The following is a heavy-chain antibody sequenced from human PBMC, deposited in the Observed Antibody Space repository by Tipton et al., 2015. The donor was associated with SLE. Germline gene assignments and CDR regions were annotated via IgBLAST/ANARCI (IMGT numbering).Heavy chain of an antibody. CDR2: IYYSGST. Sequence: TLSLTCSVSGGSISSYYWSWIRQPPGKGLEWIGYIYYSGSTNYNPSLKSRVTISVDTSKNQFSLKLSSVTAADTAVYYCARLAPMRPKGGWFDPWGQGTLVTVSS. V-gene: IGHV4-59*08. CDR3: ARLAPMRPKGGWFDP. CDR1: GGSISSYY. J-gene: IGHJ5*02. D-gene: IGHD3-22*01.